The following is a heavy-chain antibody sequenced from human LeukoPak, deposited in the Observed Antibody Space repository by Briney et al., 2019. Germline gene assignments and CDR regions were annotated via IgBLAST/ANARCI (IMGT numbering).Heavy chain of an antibody. D-gene: IGHD3-22*01. V-gene: IGHV4-61*01. J-gene: IGHJ5*02. CDR1: GGSVSSGNYY. CDR2: IHYSGSS. Sequence: SETLSLTCTVSGGSVSSGNYYWSWIRQPPGKGLEWIGYIHYSGSSNYNPSLKSRLTTSVDTSKNQFSLKLRSVTAADTAVYYCARDVPMIGGVGWFDPWGQGTLVTVSS. CDR3: ARDVPMIGGVGWFDP.